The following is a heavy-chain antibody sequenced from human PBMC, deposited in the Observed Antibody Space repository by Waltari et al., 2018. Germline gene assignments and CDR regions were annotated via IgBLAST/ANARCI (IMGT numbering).Heavy chain of an antibody. D-gene: IGHD2-21*02. J-gene: IGHJ4*02. CDR3: AREYRMVVTSN. V-gene: IGHV4-39*07. CDR2: IYYSGST. Sequence: QLQLQESGPGLVKPSETLSLTCTVSGGSLSSSSYYWGWIRQPPGKGLEWIGSIYYSGSTYYNPSLKSRVTISVDTSKNQFSLKLSSVTAADTAVYYCAREYRMVVTSNWGQGTLVTVSS. CDR1: GGSLSSSSYY.